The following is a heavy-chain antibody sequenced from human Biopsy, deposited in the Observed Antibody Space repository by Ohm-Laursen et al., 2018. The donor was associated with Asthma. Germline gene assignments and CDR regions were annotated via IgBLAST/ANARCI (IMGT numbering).Heavy chain of an antibody. V-gene: IGHV1-3*01. D-gene: IGHD5-12*01. Sequence: ATVKISCKTSGYNFIGFAIHWVRQAPGQRLEWMGWFNPGNGNAKVSEKFQGRVSITRDTSATTAYLEVSSLTSEDTAVYYCARSAETYSGFDSNYYGMDVWGQGTRVTVSS. CDR2: FNPGNGNA. J-gene: IGHJ6*02. CDR1: GYNFIGFA. CDR3: ARSAETYSGFDSNYYGMDV.